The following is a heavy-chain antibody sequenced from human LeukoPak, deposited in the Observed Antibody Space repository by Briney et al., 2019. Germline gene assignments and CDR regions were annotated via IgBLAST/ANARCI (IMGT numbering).Heavy chain of an antibody. Sequence: GASVKVSCKASGYTFTGYYMHWVRQAPGQGLEWMGWINPNSGGTNYAQKFQGRVTMTRDTSISTAYMELSRLRSDDTAVYYCARLAVAGTLLRGDYYYYGMDVWGQGTTVTVSS. CDR2: INPNSGGT. CDR3: ARLAVAGTLLRGDYYYYGMDV. CDR1: GYTFTGYY. V-gene: IGHV1-2*02. J-gene: IGHJ6*02. D-gene: IGHD6-19*01.